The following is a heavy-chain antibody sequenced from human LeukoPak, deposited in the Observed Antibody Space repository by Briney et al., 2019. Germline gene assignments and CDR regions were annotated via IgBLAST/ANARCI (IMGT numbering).Heavy chain of an antibody. CDR3: ASARYCSSTSCYSEDY. CDR1: GFTFSSYG. V-gene: IGHV3-21*01. D-gene: IGHD2-2*01. Sequence: GGSLRLSCAASGFTFSSYGMHWVRQAPGKGLEWVSSISSSSSYIYYADSVKGRFTISRDNAKNSLYLQMNSLRAEDTAVYYCASARYCSSTSCYSEDYWGQGTLVTVSS. CDR2: ISSSSSYI. J-gene: IGHJ4*02.